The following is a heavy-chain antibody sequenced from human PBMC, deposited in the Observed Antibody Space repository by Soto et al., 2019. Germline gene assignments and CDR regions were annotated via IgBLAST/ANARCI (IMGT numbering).Heavy chain of an antibody. D-gene: IGHD6-13*01. CDR2: ISYDGSEK. Sequence: QVQLVESGGGVVQPGRSLRLSCAASGFIFSNYGMHWVRQAPGKGLEWVAVISYDGSEKQYADSVKGRFTISRDNSKNTQYLQMNSLRAEDTAVYYCAKDKSSSSWYFDSWGQGILVTVSS. J-gene: IGHJ4*02. CDR1: GFIFSNYG. V-gene: IGHV3-30*18. CDR3: AKDKSSSSWYFDS.